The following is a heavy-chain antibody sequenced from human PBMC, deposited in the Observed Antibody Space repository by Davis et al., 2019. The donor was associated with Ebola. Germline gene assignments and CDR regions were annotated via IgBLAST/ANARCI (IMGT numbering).Heavy chain of an antibody. CDR1: EFTVSTNF. CDR2: ISSGSTYI. J-gene: IGHJ4*02. CDR3: ARDVGGRAGY. V-gene: IGHV3-21*01. Sequence: PGGSLRLSCAGSEFTVSTNFMTWVRQAPGKGLEWVSSISSGSTYIYYADSVKGRFTISRDNAKNTLFLQMNSLRADDTAVYYCARDVGGRAGYWGQGTLVTVSS.